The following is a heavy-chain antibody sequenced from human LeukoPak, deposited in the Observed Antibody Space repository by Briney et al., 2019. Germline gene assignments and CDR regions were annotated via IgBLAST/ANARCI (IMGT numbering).Heavy chain of an antibody. CDR3: ARDRVGSGWPRPYYFEF. Sequence: ASVKVSCKPSGYTFTGYYLHWVRQAPGQALEWMGWMNPNTGATMYAQKFQDRVSMSRGTSSSTAYMDPTSLRSDDTAVYFCARDRVGSGWPRPYYFEFWGQGTLVTVSS. CDR1: GYTFTGYY. V-gene: IGHV1-2*02. D-gene: IGHD6-19*01. CDR2: MNPNTGAT. J-gene: IGHJ4*02.